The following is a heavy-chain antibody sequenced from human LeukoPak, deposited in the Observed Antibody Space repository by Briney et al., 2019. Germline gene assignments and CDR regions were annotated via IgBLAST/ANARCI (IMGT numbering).Heavy chain of an antibody. CDR3: AKENKYCGGDCYSGLGY. D-gene: IGHD2-21*02. CDR1: GFTFSSYG. CDR2: ISYDGSNK. J-gene: IGHJ4*02. V-gene: IGHV3-30*18. Sequence: GGSLRLSCAASGFTFSSYGMHWVRQAPGKGLEWVAVISYDGSNKYYADSVKGRFTISRDNSKSTLYLQMNSLRAEDTAVYYCAKENKYCGGDCYSGLGYWGQGTLVTVSS.